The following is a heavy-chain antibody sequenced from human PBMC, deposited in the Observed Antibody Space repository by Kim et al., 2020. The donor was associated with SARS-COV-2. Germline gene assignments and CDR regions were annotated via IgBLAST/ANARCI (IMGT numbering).Heavy chain of an antibody. V-gene: IGHV3-43*02. D-gene: IGHD5-12*01. CDR2: ISGDGTST. CDR1: GFTFDDYA. Sequence: GGSLRLSCAASGFTFDDYAMHWVRQSPGKGLEWVSLISGDGTSTYYADSMKGRSTISRDNSKNSLYLQMNSLRTEETALYFCAKDKAGYRGYDSYGMDVWGRETTVSDSS. CDR3: AKDKAGYRGYDSYGMDV. J-gene: IGHJ6*02.